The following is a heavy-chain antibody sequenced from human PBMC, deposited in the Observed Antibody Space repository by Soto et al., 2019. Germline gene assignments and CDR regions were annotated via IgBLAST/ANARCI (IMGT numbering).Heavy chain of an antibody. CDR3: ARGDATKIVVTTYYAMDV. Sequence: QVQLVQSGAEVKKPGSSVKVSCKASGDSLSNYGISWVRQAPGQGLEWMGGIIPVFGTANYAQKFQGRVTITADESTNIVYMDVTSLRSEDTAVYYCARGDATKIVVTTYYAMDVWGQGTTVTVSS. V-gene: IGHV1-69*12. CDR1: GDSLSNYG. J-gene: IGHJ6*02. CDR2: IIPVFGTA. D-gene: IGHD4-17*01.